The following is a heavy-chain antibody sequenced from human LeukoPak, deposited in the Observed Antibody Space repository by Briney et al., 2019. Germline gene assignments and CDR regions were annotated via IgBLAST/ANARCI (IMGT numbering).Heavy chain of an antibody. D-gene: IGHD2-21*01. CDR3: ASSPSWDGGDMPSYYFDY. CDR2: VIPIFGTA. Sequence: ASVKVSCKASGGTFSSYAISWVRQAPGQGLEWMGGVIPIFGTANYAQKFQGRVTITADESTSAAYMELSSLRSEDTAVYYCASSPSWDGGDMPSYYFDYWGQGTLVTVSS. CDR1: GGTFSSYA. J-gene: IGHJ4*02. V-gene: IGHV1-69*13.